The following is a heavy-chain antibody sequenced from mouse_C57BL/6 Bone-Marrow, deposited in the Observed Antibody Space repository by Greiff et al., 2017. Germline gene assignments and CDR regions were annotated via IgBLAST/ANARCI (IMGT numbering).Heavy chain of an antibody. D-gene: IGHD4-1*01. J-gene: IGHJ3*01. V-gene: IGHV5-12*01. CDR1: GFTFSDYY. CDR2: ISNGGGST. Sequence: EVKVEESGGGLVQPGGSLKLSCAASGFTFSDYYMYWVRQTPETRLEWVAYISNGGGSTYYPDTVKGRFTISRDNAKNTLYLQMSRLKSEDTAMYYCARHRTGLAYWGQGTLVTVSA. CDR3: ARHRTGLAY.